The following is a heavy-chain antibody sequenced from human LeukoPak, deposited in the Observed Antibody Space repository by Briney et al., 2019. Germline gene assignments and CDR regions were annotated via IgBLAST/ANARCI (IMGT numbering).Heavy chain of an antibody. CDR2: INHSGST. D-gene: IGHD3-10*01. Sequence: SETLSLTCAVYGGSFSGYYWSWIRQPPGKGLEWIGEINHSGSTNYNPSLKSRVTISVDTSKNRFSLKLSSVTAADTAVYYCARGSGIRVRGVISWFDPWGQGTLVTVSS. CDR3: ARGSGIRVRGVISWFDP. J-gene: IGHJ5*02. V-gene: IGHV4-34*01. CDR1: GGSFSGYY.